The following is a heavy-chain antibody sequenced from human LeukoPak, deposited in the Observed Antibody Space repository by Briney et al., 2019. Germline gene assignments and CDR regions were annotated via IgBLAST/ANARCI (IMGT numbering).Heavy chain of an antibody. CDR2: IYYSGST. Sequence: SETLSLTCTVSGGSISSYYWSWIRQPPGKGLEWIGYIYYSGSTIYNPSPKSRVTISVDTSKNQFSLKLSSVTAADTAVYYCARGPTRWDAFDIWGQGTMVTVSS. V-gene: IGHV4-59*08. CDR1: GGSISSYY. CDR3: ARGPTRWDAFDI. J-gene: IGHJ3*02.